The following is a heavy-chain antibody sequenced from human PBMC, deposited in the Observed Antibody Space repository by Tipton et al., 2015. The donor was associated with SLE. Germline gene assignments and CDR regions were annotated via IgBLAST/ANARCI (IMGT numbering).Heavy chain of an antibody. V-gene: IGHV4-59*08. D-gene: IGHD2-8*02. CDR3: ARQSYPGLAVYAHNWFDP. CDR1: GGSVSSYY. CDR2: IYYSGST. J-gene: IGHJ5*02. Sequence: TLSLTCTVSGGSVSSYYWSWIRQPPGKGLEWIGYIYYSGSTNYNPSPKSRVTISVDTSKNQFSLKLSSVTAADTAVYYCARQSYPGLAVYAHNWFDPWGQGTLVTVSP.